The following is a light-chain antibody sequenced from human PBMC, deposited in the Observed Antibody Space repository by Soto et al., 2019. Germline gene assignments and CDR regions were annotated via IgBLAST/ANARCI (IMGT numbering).Light chain of an antibody. CDR3: QQANSFPHT. V-gene: IGKV1-12*01. J-gene: IGKJ4*01. CDR1: QDLSRW. CDR2: ATS. Sequence: DIQMTQSPSSVSASVGDRVIITCRASQDLSRWLAWYQQKAGKAPQLLIYATSTFQSGVPSRFSGSGSGTEXTXTXSSXXXXDFATYYCQQANSFPHTLGGGTRVEIK.